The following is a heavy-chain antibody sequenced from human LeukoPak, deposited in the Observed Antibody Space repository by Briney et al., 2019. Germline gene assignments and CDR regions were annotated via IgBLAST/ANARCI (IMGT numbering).Heavy chain of an antibody. D-gene: IGHD2-21*01. V-gene: IGHV1-8*01. CDR2: MNPNSGNV. Sequence: ASVKVSCRASGYSFTNYDINWVRQATGHGLEWMGWMNPNSGNVGYAEKLQGRVTMTRNASISAAYMELSSLTSEDAAVYYCTRCASDCWGENYFDYWGQGSLVTVSS. CDR1: GYSFTNYD. CDR3: TRCASDCWGENYFDY. J-gene: IGHJ4*02.